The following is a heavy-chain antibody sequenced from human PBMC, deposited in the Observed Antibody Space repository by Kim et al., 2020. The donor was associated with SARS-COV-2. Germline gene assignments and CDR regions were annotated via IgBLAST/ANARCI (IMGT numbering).Heavy chain of an antibody. D-gene: IGHD3-3*01. CDR2: IYYSGST. CDR1: GGSISSSSYY. J-gene: IGHJ4*02. V-gene: IGHV4-39*01. Sequence: SETLSLTCTVSGGSISSSSYYWGWIRQPPGKGLEWIGSIYYSGSTYYNPSLKSRVTISVDTSKNQFSLKLSSVTAADTAVYYCARSYYDFWSGYYAGPYFDYWGQGTLVTVSS. CDR3: ARSYYDFWSGYYAGPYFDY.